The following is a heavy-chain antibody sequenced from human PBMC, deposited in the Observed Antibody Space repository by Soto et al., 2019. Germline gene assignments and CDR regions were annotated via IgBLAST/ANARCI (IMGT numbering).Heavy chain of an antibody. CDR2: INPSGGST. V-gene: IGHV1-46*03. Sequence: QVQLVQSGAEVKKPGASVKVSCKASGYTFTSYYMHWVRQAPGQGLEWMGIINPSGGSTSSAQKFQGRVTMTRDTSTSTVYMELSSLRSEDTAVYYCARGRIAAAGPPNWFDPWGQGTLVTVSS. CDR1: GYTFTSYY. D-gene: IGHD6-13*01. J-gene: IGHJ5*02. CDR3: ARGRIAAAGPPNWFDP.